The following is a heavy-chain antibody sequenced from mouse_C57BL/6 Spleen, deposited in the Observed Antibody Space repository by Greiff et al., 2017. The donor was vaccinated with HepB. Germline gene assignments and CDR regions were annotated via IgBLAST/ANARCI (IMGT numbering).Heavy chain of an antibody. D-gene: IGHD2-5*01. CDR1: GFTFTDYY. CDR2: IRNKATGYTT. V-gene: IGHV7-3*01. J-gene: IGHJ3*01. Sequence: EVKLMESGGGLVQPGGSLSLSCAASGFTFTDYYMSWVRQPPGKALAWLGFIRNKATGYTTEYSASVKGRFTISRDNSQSILYLQMNALRAEDSATYYCARSSPYYSNYVFAYWGQGTLVTVSA. CDR3: ARSSPYYSNYVFAY.